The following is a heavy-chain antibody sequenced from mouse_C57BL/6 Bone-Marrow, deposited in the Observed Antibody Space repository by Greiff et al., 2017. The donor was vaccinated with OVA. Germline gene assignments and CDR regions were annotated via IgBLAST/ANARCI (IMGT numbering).Heavy chain of an antibody. V-gene: IGHV3-6*01. D-gene: IGHD1-1*01. CDR3: ARRGYGSQYYYAMDY. CDR2: ISYDGSN. Sequence: EVQLVESGPGLVKPSQSLSLTCSVTGYSITSGYYWNWIRQFPGNKLEWMGYISYDGSNNYNPSLKNRISITRDTSKNQFFLKLNSVTTEDTATYYCARRGYGSQYYYAMDYWGQGTSVTVSS. CDR1: GYSITSGYY. J-gene: IGHJ4*01.